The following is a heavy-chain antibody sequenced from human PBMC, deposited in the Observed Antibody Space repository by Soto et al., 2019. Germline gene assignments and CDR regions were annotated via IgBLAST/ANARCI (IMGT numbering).Heavy chain of an antibody. V-gene: IGHV3-23*01. D-gene: IGHD3-10*01. Sequence: EVQLLESGGDLVQPGRSLRLSCAASGFTFSGYAMSWVRQAPGKGLEWVSVIHGGGNSAYYADSVKGRFTISRDNSRNTLHLQRGSLRGEDTAVYYCAKDRGRVRPSWHFDYWGQGSLVTVSS. CDR2: IHGGGNSA. CDR3: AKDRGRVRPSWHFDY. CDR1: GFTFSGYA. J-gene: IGHJ4*02.